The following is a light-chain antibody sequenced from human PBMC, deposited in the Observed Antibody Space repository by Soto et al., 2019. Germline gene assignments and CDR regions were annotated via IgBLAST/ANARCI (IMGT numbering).Light chain of an antibody. V-gene: IGKV1-5*01. CDR1: QSFSTW. J-gene: IGKJ2*01. CDR2: DAS. Sequence: DIQMTQSPSTLSASVGDRVTITCRASQSFSTWLAWYQQKPGKAPRLLIYDASSLEGGVPSRFSGRGSGTEFTLTISGLQPDDFATYYCQQYNSSPYTFGQGTKLEIK. CDR3: QQYNSSPYT.